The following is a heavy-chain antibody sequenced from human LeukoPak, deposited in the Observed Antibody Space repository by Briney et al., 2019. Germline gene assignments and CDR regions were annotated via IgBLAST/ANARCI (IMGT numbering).Heavy chain of an antibody. J-gene: IGHJ3*02. CDR3: ARHDSSGPYNAFDI. CDR2: IYYSGST. D-gene: IGHD3-22*01. CDR1: GGSISSYY. V-gene: IGHV4-59*08. Sequence: SETLSLTCTVSGGSISSYYWTWIRQPPGKGLEWIGYIYYSGSTNYNPSLKSRVTISVDTSKNQFSLKLSSVTAADTAVYYCARHDSSGPYNAFDIWGQGTMVTVSS.